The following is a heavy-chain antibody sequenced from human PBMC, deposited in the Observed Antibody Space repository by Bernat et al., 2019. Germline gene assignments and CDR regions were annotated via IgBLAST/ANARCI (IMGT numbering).Heavy chain of an antibody. V-gene: IGHV4-31*03. D-gene: IGHD2-2*02. CDR3: ARASCRSSTSCYRGDAFDI. CDR2: IYYSGST. J-gene: IGHJ3*02. Sequence: QVQLQESGPGLVKPSQTLSLTCTVSGGSISSGGYYWSWIRQHPGKGLEWIGYIYYSGSTYYNPSLKSRVTISVDTSKNQFSLKLSSVTAADTAVYYCARASCRSSTSCYRGDAFDIWGQGTMVTVSS. CDR1: GGSISSGGYY.